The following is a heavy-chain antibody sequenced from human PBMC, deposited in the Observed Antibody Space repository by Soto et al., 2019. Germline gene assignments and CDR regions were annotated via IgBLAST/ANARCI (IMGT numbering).Heavy chain of an antibody. CDR2: ISYDGSNK. V-gene: IGHV3-30-3*01. Sequence: LRLSCAASGFTFSSYAMHWVRQAPGKGLEWVAVISYDGSNKYYADSVKGRFTISRDNSKNTLYLQMNSLRAEDTAVYYCARAGSWPYYYYYGMDVWGQGTTVTVSS. J-gene: IGHJ6*02. CDR1: GFTFSSYA. D-gene: IGHD6-13*01. CDR3: ARAGSWPYYYYYGMDV.